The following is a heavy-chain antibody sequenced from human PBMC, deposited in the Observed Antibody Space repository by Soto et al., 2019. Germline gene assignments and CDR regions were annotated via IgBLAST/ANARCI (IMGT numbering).Heavy chain of an antibody. V-gene: IGHV4-34*01. D-gene: IGHD5-12*01. CDR1: VPSFTSYY. CDR3: GRGRGYRRFVDY. CDR2: GNHRGDN. J-gene: IGHJ4*02. Sequence: SETLSLTCNVSVPSFTSYYWTWVRQAPGKGLEWIGEGNHRGDNTYNPSLGGRVAISVDTSKNEFSLKLTSVTGGGTGVYFCGRGRGYRRFVDYWGQGTLVTVSS.